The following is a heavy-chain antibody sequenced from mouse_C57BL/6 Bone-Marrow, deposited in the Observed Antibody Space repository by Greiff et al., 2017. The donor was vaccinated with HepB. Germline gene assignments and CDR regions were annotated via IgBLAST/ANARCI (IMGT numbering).Heavy chain of an antibody. CDR1: GYTFTSYW. CDR2: INPSSGYT. V-gene: IGHV1-7*01. Sequence: QVQLQQSGAELAKPGASVKLSCKASGYTFTSYWMHWVKQRPGQGLEWIGYINPSSGYTKYNQKFKDKATLTADKSSSTAYMQMSSLTYEDSAVYYCANSNYRRGAMDYWGQGTSVTVSS. J-gene: IGHJ4*01. CDR3: ANSNYRRGAMDY. D-gene: IGHD2-5*01.